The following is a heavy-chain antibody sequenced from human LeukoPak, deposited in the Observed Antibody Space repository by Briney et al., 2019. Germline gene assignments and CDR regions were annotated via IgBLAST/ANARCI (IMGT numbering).Heavy chain of an antibody. Sequence: PSETLSLTCTVSGGSISSGSYYWSWIRQPAGKGLEWIGGIYHSGSTYYNPSLKSRVTMSVDTSKNQFSLKLRSVTAADTAVYYCARVYYGGNPYFDYWGQGTLVTVSS. CDR2: IYHSGST. CDR3: ARVYYGGNPYFDY. CDR1: GGSISSGSYY. D-gene: IGHD4-23*01. V-gene: IGHV4-61*02. J-gene: IGHJ4*02.